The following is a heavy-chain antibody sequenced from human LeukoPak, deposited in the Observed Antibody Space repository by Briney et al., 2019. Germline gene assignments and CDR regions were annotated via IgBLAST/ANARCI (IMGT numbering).Heavy chain of an antibody. CDR1: GFTFSSYE. CDR3: ARGGGYSYGSFDY. J-gene: IGHJ4*02. D-gene: IGHD5-18*01. V-gene: IGHV3-48*03. CDR2: ISSSGSTI. Sequence: GGSLRLSCAASGFTFSSYEMNWVRQAPGKGLERVSYISSSGSTIYYADSVKGRFTISRDNAKNTLYLQVNSLRAEDTAVYYCARGGGYSYGSFDYWGQGTLVTVSS.